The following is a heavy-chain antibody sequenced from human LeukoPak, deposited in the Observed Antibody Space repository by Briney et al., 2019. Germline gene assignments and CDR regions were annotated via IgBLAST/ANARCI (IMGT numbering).Heavy chain of an antibody. V-gene: IGHV5-51*01. J-gene: IGHJ4*02. D-gene: IGHD4-17*01. CDR2: IYPGDSDT. Sequence: GESLKISCKGSGYSFTSYWIGWVRQMPGKGLEWMGIIYPGDSDTRYSPSFQGQVTISADKSISTAYLQWSSLKASDTAMYYCARGDYGDYRIFYTLFDFWGQGTLVTVSS. CDR1: GYSFTSYW. CDR3: ARGDYGDYRIFYTLFDF.